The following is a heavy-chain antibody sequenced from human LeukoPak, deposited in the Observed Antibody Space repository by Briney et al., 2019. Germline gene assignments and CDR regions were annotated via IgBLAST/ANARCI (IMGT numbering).Heavy chain of an antibody. D-gene: IGHD5-24*01. V-gene: IGHV3-11*04. CDR2: ISSSGSTI. J-gene: IGHJ4*02. Sequence: PGGSLRLSCAASGLTFSDYYMSWIRQAPGKGLEWVSYISSSGSTIYYADSVKGRFTISRDNAKNSLYLQMNSLRAEDTAVYYCASGRDSYIGSSDYWGQGTLVTVSS. CDR3: ASGRDSYIGSSDY. CDR1: GLTFSDYY.